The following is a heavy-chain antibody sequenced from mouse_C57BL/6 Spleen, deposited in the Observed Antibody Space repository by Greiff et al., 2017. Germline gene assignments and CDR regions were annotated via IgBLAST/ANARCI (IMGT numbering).Heavy chain of an antibody. V-gene: IGHV3-6*01. CDR2: ISYDGSN. CDR1: GYSITSGSY. Sequence: DVQLQESGPGLVKPSQSLSLTCSVTGYSITSGSYWNWIRQFPGNKLEWMGYISYDGSNNYNPSLKNRISITRDTSKNQFFLKLNSVTTEDTATYYCARKYSNWYFDVWGTGTTVTVSS. CDR3: ARKYSNWYFDV. D-gene: IGHD2-5*01. J-gene: IGHJ1*03.